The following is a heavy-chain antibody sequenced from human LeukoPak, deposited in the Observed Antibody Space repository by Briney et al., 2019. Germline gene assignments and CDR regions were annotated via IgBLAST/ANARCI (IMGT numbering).Heavy chain of an antibody. D-gene: IGHD4-11*01. CDR3: ARGSIPPNWFDP. V-gene: IGHV3-48*01. Sequence: PGRSLRLSCTCSGFTFGDFDMNWVRQAPGKGLEWVSYISSSSSTIYYADSVKGRFTISRDNAKNSLYLQMNSLRAEDTAVYYCARGSIPPNWFDPWGQGTLVTVSS. CDR1: GFTFGDFD. J-gene: IGHJ5*02. CDR2: ISSSSSTI.